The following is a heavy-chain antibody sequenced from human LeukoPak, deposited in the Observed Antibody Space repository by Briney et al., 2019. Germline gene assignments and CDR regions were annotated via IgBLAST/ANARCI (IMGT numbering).Heavy chain of an antibody. CDR3: ATGTTVRYYYYMDV. CDR1: GGTFSSYA. CDR2: IIPIFGTA. Sequence: EASVKVSCKASGGTFSSYAISWVRQAPGQGLEWMGGIIPIFGTANYAQKFQGRVTITTDESTSTAYMELSSLRSEDTAVYYCATGTTVRYYYYMDVWGKGTTVTVSS. D-gene: IGHD1-7*01. V-gene: IGHV1-69*05. J-gene: IGHJ6*03.